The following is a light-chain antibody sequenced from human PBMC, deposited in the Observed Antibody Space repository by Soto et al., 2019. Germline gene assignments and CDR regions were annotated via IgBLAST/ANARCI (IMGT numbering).Light chain of an antibody. J-gene: IGKJ1*01. V-gene: IGKV3-20*01. CDR1: QSVSSSY. CDR2: GAS. CDR3: QQFGSSSWT. Sequence: VLTHSPGTLSLSPGEKATLSCRASQSVSSSYLAWYQQKPGQAPRLLIYGASSRATGIPDRFSGSGSGTDFTLTVSRLEPEDFAVYYCQQFGSSSWTFGQGTKVDIK.